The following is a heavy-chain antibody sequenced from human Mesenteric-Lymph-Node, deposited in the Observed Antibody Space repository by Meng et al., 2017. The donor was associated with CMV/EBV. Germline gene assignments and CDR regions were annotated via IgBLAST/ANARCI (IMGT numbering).Heavy chain of an antibody. CDR1: FTGYY. D-gene: IGHD2-15*01. J-gene: IGHJ4*02. CDR2: INPDTGSVT. V-gene: IGHV1-2*02. CDR3: TQTSGQNCRSGSCYSFDY. Sequence: FTGYYIHGVRQAPGRGLEWMGWINPDTGSVTNSAQKFQGRVTVTSDTSMSTAYMELSSLRSDDTAVYYCTQTSGQNCRSGSCYSFDYWGQGTLVTVSS.